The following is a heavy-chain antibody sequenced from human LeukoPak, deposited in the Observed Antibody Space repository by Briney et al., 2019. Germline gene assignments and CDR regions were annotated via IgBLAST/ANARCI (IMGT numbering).Heavy chain of an antibody. CDR1: GGSISSYY. D-gene: IGHD2-2*01. CDR2: IYYSGST. J-gene: IGHJ1*01. V-gene: IGHV4-59*08. CDR3: ARVAVVVPAAIEYFQH. Sequence: SETLSLTCTVSGGSISSYYWSWIRQPPGKGLEWIGYIYYSGSTYYNPSLKSRVTISVDTSKNQFSLKLSSVTAADTAVYYCARVAVVVPAAIEYFQHWGQGTLVTVSS.